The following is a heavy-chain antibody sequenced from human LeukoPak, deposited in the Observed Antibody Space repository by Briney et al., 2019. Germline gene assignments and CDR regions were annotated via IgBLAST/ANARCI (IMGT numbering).Heavy chain of an antibody. D-gene: IGHD3-10*01. Sequence: PGGSLRLSCAASGFTFSDYYMSWLRQAPGKGLEWVSYISSSGSTIYYADSVKGRFTISRDNAKNSLYLQMNSLRAEDTAVYYCARGILWFGELPDYYYYMDVWGKGTTVTVSS. J-gene: IGHJ6*03. V-gene: IGHV3-11*04. CDR1: GFTFSDYY. CDR3: ARGILWFGELPDYYYYMDV. CDR2: ISSSGSTI.